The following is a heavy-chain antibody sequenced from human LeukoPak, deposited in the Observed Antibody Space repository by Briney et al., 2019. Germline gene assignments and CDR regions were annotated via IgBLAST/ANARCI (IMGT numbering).Heavy chain of an antibody. D-gene: IGHD3-10*01. CDR3: ARKGNAFDI. Sequence: GGSLRLSCAASGFTFSRYAMNWVRQAPGKGLEWVSTIATIGTYYADSVKGRFTISRDNSKNTVFLQMNSLRAEDTAVYYCARKGNAFDIWGQGTMVTVSS. CDR1: GFTFSRYA. J-gene: IGHJ3*02. V-gene: IGHV3-23*01. CDR2: IATIGT.